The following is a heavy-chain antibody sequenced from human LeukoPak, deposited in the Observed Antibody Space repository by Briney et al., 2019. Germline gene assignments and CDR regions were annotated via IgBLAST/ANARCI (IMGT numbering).Heavy chain of an antibody. J-gene: IGHJ6*02. V-gene: IGHV3-7*03. CDR3: AKNLYCGGGSCYPSALGMDV. Sequence: PGGSLRLSCVASGFPFSSYWMTWVRQAPGKGLEWVANIKQDGSKKSYVDSVKGRFTISRDNAKNSLFLQMNSLRAEDTAVYYCAKNLYCGGGSCYPSALGMDVWGQGTTVTVSS. D-gene: IGHD2-15*01. CDR2: IKQDGSKK. CDR1: GFPFSSYW.